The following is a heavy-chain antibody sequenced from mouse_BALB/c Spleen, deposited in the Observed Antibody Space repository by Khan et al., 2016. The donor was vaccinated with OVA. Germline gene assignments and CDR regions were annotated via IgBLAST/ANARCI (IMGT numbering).Heavy chain of an antibody. CDR3: ARSLSITTVVAGYFDY. Sequence: EVQLQQSGPELVKPGASVKIPCKASGYTFTDYNMDWVKQSHGKSLEWIGDINPNNGGTIYNQKFKGKATLTVDKSSSTGYMELRSLTSEDTAGYYCARSLSITTVVAGYFDYWGQGTTLTVSS. CDR1: GYTFTDYN. D-gene: IGHD1-1*01. CDR2: INPNNGGT. V-gene: IGHV1-18*01. J-gene: IGHJ2*01.